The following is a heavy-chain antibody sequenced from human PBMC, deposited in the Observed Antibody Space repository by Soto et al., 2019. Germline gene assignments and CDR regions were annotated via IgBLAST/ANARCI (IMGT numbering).Heavy chain of an antibody. D-gene: IGHD5-18*01. J-gene: IGHJ4*02. V-gene: IGHV4-34*01. CDR3: ARGDSYGYIPNFDY. CDR2: INHSGST. Sequence: LSLTCAVYGGSFSGYYWSCIRQPPGKGLEWIGEINHSGSTNYNPSLKSRVTISVDTSKNQFSLKLSSVTAADTAVYYCARGDSYGYIPNFDYWGQGTLVTVSS. CDR1: GGSFSGYY.